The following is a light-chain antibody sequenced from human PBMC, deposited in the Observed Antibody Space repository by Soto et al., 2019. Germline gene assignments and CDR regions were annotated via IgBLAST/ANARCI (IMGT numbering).Light chain of an antibody. V-gene: IGKV3-15*01. CDR1: QSVSSK. CDR2: DPS. Sequence: EIVMTQSPATLSVSPGERATLSCRASQSVSSKLAWYQQKPGQAPRLLIYDPSTRATGIPARFSGSGSGTEFTLTISSLQSEDFAVYYCQQSNNWPWTFGQGTNVEIK. J-gene: IGKJ1*01. CDR3: QQSNNWPWT.